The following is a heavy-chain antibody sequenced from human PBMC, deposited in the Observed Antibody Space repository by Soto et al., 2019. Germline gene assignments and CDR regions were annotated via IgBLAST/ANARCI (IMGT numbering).Heavy chain of an antibody. V-gene: IGHV1-18*01. D-gene: IGHD6-13*01. CDR1: GKNCTSYG. CDR2: ISAYNGNT. CDR3: ARGEGAEQQLAN. Sequence: ASVTVSGRASGKNCTSYGISWVRQAPGQGLEWMGWISAYNGNTNYAQKLQGRVTMTTDTSTSTAYMELRSLRSDDTAVYYCARGEGAEQQLANWGQGTLVTVSS. J-gene: IGHJ4*02.